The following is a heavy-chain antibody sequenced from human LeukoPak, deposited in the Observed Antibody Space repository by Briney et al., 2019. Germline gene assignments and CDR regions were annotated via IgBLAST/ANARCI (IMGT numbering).Heavy chain of an antibody. J-gene: IGHJ5*02. CDR3: ARDSGTTGEVKFDP. D-gene: IGHD3-10*01. CDR2: ISGSGTI. CDR1: TGSIHSF. V-gene: IGHV4-4*07. Sequence: SETLSLTCTVYTGSIHSFWSWIRQPAEKGLEWIGRISGSGTITYNPALQSRLTISIDTSTNQFSLKLMSVTAADTAVYYCARDSGTTGEVKFDPWGQGTLVTVSS.